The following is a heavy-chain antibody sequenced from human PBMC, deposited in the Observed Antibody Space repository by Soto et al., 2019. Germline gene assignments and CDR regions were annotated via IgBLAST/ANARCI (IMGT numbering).Heavy chain of an antibody. J-gene: IGHJ6*02. V-gene: IGHV1-18*01. CDR1: GYTFTRSG. Sequence: QVQLVQSGAEVKKPGASVKVSCKASGYTFTRSGISWVRQAPGQGLEWMGWISTYNGDTNYAQTVQGRVTITTDTSTSTVYMELRSLRSDDTAVYYCASEGVAPYYYYGMDVWGQGTPVTVSS. D-gene: IGHD5-12*01. CDR2: ISTYNGDT. CDR3: ASEGVAPYYYYGMDV.